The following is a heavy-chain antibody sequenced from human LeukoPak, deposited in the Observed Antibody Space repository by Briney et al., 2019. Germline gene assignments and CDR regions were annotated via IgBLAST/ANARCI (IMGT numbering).Heavy chain of an antibody. Sequence: ASVKVSCKASGYTFTSYGISWVRQAPGQGLEWMGWISAYNGNTNYAQKLQGRVTMTTDTSTSTAYMELRSLRSDDTAVYYCARVPRYDPHYYGMDVWGRGTTVTVSS. D-gene: IGHD1-1*01. CDR1: GYTFTSYG. J-gene: IGHJ6*02. V-gene: IGHV1-18*01. CDR3: ARVPRYDPHYYGMDV. CDR2: ISAYNGNT.